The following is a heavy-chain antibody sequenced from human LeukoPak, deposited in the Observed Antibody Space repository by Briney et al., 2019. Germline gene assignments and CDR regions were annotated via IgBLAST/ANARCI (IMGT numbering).Heavy chain of an antibody. CDR1: GFTFSSYA. J-gene: IGHJ4*02. V-gene: IGHV3-23*01. D-gene: IGHD2-15*01. CDR2: ISGSGAST. Sequence: GGSLRLSCAASGFTFSSYAMSWVRQAPAKGLEWVSAISGSGASTYYADSVKGRFTISRDESKNTLYLQMNSLRDEDTAVYYCAKAPRAYCSGVTCYPLDFWGQRTLVSVSS. CDR3: AKAPRAYCSGVTCYPLDF.